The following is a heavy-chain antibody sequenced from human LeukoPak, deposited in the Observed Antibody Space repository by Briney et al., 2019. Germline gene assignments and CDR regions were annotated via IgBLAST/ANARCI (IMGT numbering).Heavy chain of an antibody. V-gene: IGHV3-23*01. CDR3: AKGGAGYCSSTSCLYYFDY. CDR1: GFTFSSYA. CDR2: ISGSGDST. J-gene: IGHJ4*02. D-gene: IGHD2-2*01. Sequence: QPGGSLRLSCAASGFTFSSYAMNWVRQAPGKGLEWVSTISGSGDSTYYADSVKGRFTISRDNSKNTLHLQMSSLRAEDTAVYYCAKGGAGYCSSTSCLYYFDYWGQGTLVTVSS.